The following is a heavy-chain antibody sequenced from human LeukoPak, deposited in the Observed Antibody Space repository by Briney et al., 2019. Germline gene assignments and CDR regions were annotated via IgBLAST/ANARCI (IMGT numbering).Heavy chain of an antibody. Sequence: GESLRISCKGSGYSFTSYWIGWVRQMPGKGLEWMGIIYPGDSDTKYSPSFQGQVTISADKSISIVYLQWSSLKASDTAIYYCARPNYYYYYMDVWGKGTTVTVSS. CDR3: ARPNYYYYYMDV. CDR1: GYSFTSYW. CDR2: IYPGDSDT. V-gene: IGHV5-51*01. J-gene: IGHJ6*03.